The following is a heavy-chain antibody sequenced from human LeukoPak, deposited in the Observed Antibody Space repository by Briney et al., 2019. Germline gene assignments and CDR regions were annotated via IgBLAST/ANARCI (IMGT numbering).Heavy chain of an antibody. J-gene: IGHJ4*02. D-gene: IGHD3-22*01. CDR1: GGSTRSYS. V-gene: IGHV4-59*01. CDR3: AREIYYDSGESDY. Sequence: SETLSLTCTVSGGSTRSYSWSWIRQPPGKGLEWIGYIYYSGSTYYNPSLKSRVTISVDTSKNQFSLKVNSVTAADTAVYYCAREIYYDSGESDYWGQGTLVTASS. CDR2: IYYSGST.